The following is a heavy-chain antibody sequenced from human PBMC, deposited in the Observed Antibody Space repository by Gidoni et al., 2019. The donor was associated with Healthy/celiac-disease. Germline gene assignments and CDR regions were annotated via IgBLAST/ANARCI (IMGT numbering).Heavy chain of an antibody. Sequence: QLQLQESGPGLVKPSETLSLTCTVSGGSISSSSYYWGWLRQPPGKGLEWIGSIYYSGSTYYNPSLKSRVTISVDTSKNQFSLKLSSVTAADTAVYYCARRAVVPAAISPHNWFDPWGQGTLVTVSS. J-gene: IGHJ5*02. CDR1: GGSISSSSYY. D-gene: IGHD2-2*01. CDR2: IYYSGST. V-gene: IGHV4-39*01. CDR3: ARRAVVPAAISPHNWFDP.